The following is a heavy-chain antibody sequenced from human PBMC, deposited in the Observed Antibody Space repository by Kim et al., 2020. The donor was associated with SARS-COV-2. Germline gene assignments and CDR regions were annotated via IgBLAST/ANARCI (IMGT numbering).Heavy chain of an antibody. Sequence: GGSLRLSCAASGFTFSNFAMSWVRQAPGKGLEWVSGLSTTGGSTNYADSVKGRFTISRDNSKNTLYLQMNSLRAEDTAVYYCATPRGTRDYWGQGTLVTVSS. CDR2: LSTTGGST. CDR1: GFTFSNFA. D-gene: IGHD1-26*01. V-gene: IGHV3-23*01. CDR3: ATPRGTRDY. J-gene: IGHJ4*02.